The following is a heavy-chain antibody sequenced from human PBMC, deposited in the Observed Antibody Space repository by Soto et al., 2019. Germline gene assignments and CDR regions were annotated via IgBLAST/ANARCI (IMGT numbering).Heavy chain of an antibody. CDR3: ARHAELLWFGELLSYFDY. V-gene: IGHV4-39*01. J-gene: IGHJ4*02. CDR1: GGSISSSSYY. CDR2: IYYSGST. Sequence: QLQLQESGPGLVKPSETLSLTCTVSGGSISSSSYYWGWIRQPPGKGLEWIGSIYYSGSTYYNPSLKSRVTISVDTSKNQFSLKLSSVTAADTAVYYCARHAELLWFGELLSYFDYWGQGTLVTVSS. D-gene: IGHD3-10*01.